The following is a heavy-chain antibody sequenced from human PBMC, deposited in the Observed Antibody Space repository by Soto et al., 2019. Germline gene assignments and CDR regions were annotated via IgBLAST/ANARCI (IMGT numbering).Heavy chain of an antibody. J-gene: IGHJ4*02. V-gene: IGHV3-30-3*01. CDR2: ISYDGSNK. CDR1: GFTFSSYA. D-gene: IGHD6-13*01. CDR3: ARDESSSSWYYAY. Sequence: QVQLVESGGGVVQPGRSLRLSCAASGFTFSSYAMHWVRQAPGNGLEWVAVISYDGSNKYYADSVKGRFTISRDNSKNTLYLQMNSLRAEDTAVYYCARDESSSSWYYAYWGQGTLVTVSS.